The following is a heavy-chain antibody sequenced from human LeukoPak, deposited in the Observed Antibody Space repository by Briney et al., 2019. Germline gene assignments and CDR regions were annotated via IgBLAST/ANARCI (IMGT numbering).Heavy chain of an antibody. CDR1: GFTFSSYG. CDR3: AKDQANYDFWSGPAGVSEM. Sequence: GGSLRLSCAASGFTFSSYGMHWLRQAPGKGLQWVTFITYDGSNTYYADSVKGRFTISRDNSKNTLFVQTDNLRLEDTAVYYCAKDQANYDFWSGPAGVSEMWGQGTMVIVSS. V-gene: IGHV3-30*02. D-gene: IGHD3-3*01. CDR2: ITYDGSNT. J-gene: IGHJ3*01.